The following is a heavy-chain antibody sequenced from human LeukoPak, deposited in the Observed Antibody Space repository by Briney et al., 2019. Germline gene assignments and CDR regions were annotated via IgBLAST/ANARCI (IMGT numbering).Heavy chain of an antibody. CDR3: ARVGRYGYNLEYFDY. CDR1: GYSISSGYY. J-gene: IGHJ4*02. V-gene: IGHV4-38-2*02. CDR2: IYHSGST. Sequence: SETLSLTCTVSGYSISSGYYWGWIRQPPGKGLEWIGSIYHSGSTYYNPSLKSRVTISVDTSKNQFSLKLNSVTAADTAVYYCARVGRYGYNLEYFDYWGQGTLVTVPS. D-gene: IGHD5-24*01.